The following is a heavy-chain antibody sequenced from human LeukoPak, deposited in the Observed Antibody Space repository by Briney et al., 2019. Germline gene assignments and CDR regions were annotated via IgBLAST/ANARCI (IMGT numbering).Heavy chain of an antibody. CDR2: IEQDGSEK. Sequence: GGSLRLSCAASGFTFSWYWMSWVRQAPGKGLEWVANIEQDGSEKYYVYSVKGRFTISRDNAKNSLYLEMNSLRAEDTAVYYCTRGSGWYDYWGQGTLVTVSS. V-gene: IGHV3-7*04. D-gene: IGHD6-19*01. CDR3: TRGSGWYDY. CDR1: GFTFSWYW. J-gene: IGHJ4*02.